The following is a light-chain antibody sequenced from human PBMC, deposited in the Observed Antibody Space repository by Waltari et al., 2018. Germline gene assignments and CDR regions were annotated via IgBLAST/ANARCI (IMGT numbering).Light chain of an antibody. Sequence: EIVMTQSPATLSVYPGERATLSCRASQCVSNNLAWFQHKPGQAPRLLIYGASPRAAGIPARFSGSGSGADFTLTISSLQSEDFALYYCQQYNSWPLTFGGGTKVEIK. CDR1: QCVSNN. CDR2: GAS. V-gene: IGKV3-15*01. J-gene: IGKJ4*01. CDR3: QQYNSWPLT.